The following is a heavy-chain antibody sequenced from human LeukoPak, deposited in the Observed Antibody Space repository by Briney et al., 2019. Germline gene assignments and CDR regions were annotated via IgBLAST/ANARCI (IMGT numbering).Heavy chain of an antibody. V-gene: IGHV1-18*01. J-gene: IGHJ6*02. D-gene: IGHD3-9*01. CDR1: GYTFTSYG. Sequence: GASVKVSCKASGYTFTSYGISWVRQAPGQGLEWMGWISAYNGKTNNAQKLQGRVTMTTDTSTSTAYMELRSLRSDDTSVYYCARDYYILAGNTYGMDVGPQGTAVTVSS. CDR2: ISAYNGKT. CDR3: ARDYYILAGNTYGMDV.